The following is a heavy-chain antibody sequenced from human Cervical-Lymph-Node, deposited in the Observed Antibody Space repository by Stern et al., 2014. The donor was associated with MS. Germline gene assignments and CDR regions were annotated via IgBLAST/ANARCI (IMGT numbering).Heavy chain of an antibody. CDR3: ASRYDYGDYIY. CDR2: LSNDGSSR. D-gene: IGHD4-17*01. J-gene: IGHJ4*02. Sequence: VQLVQSGGGVVQPGRSLRLSCAASGFIFNYYAMYWVRQAPGKGLQRGAVLSNDGSSRDYADSVKGRFTISRDNSKNTLFLQMNSLRVEDTGVYYCASRYDYGDYIYWGQGTLVTVSS. CDR1: GFIFNYYA. V-gene: IGHV3-30*04.